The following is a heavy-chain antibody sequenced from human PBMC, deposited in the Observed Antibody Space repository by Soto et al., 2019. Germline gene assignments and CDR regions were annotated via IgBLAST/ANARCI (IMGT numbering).Heavy chain of an antibody. CDR2: ISWDGGST. J-gene: IGHJ6*02. D-gene: IGHD6-19*01. V-gene: IGHV3-43*01. CDR3: AKDMAADHYYGMDV. Sequence: EVQLVESGGVVVQPGGSLRLSCAASGFTFDDYTMHWVRQAPGKGLEWVSLISWDGGSTYYADSVKGRFTISRDNSKNSLYLQMNSLRTEDTALYYCAKDMAADHYYGMDVWGQGTTVTVSS. CDR1: GFTFDDYT.